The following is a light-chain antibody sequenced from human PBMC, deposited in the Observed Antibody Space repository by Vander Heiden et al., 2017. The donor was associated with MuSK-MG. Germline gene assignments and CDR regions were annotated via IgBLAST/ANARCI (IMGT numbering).Light chain of an antibody. CDR1: QNISTF. Sequence: EIVLAPSPPILSSSPGERVTLSCRASQNISTFLAWYQQKAGQAPRLLIYDASNRATGIPARFSGSGSGTDFTLSIISLEPEDFAVYFCQQRDNWPITFGQGTQLEIK. CDR3: QQRDNWPIT. V-gene: IGKV3-11*01. J-gene: IGKJ5*01. CDR2: DAS.